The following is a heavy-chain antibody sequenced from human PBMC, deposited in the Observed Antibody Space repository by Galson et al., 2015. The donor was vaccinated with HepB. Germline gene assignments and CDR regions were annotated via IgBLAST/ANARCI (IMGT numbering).Heavy chain of an antibody. CDR3: ARVSYYYDSDGYYYFDS. J-gene: IGHJ4*02. Sequence: LRLSCAASGFTFSSYAMHWVRQAPGKGLEWVAVISYDGSNKYYADSAKGRFTISRDNSKNTLYLHMNSLRVEDTAVYYCARVSYYYDSDGYYYFDSWGQGTLVTVSS. D-gene: IGHD3-22*01. CDR2: ISYDGSNK. V-gene: IGHV3-30*14. CDR1: GFTFSSYA.